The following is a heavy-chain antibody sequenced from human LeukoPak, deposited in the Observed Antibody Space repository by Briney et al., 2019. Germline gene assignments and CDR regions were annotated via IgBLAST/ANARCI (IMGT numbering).Heavy chain of an antibody. CDR3: ARAVYSAGPDY. D-gene: IGHD6-13*01. CDR1: GGSISSGSYY. Sequence: SETLSLTCTVSGGSISSGSYYWSWIRQPAGKGLEWIGRIYTSGSTNYNPSLKSRVTISVDTSKNQFSLNLTSVTAADTAVYYCARAVYSAGPDYWGQGTLVTISS. J-gene: IGHJ4*02. CDR2: IYTSGST. V-gene: IGHV4-61*02.